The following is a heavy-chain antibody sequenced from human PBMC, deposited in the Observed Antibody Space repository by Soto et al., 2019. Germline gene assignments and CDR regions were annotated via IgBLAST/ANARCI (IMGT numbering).Heavy chain of an antibody. V-gene: IGHV4-59*08. CDR2: IYYSGST. D-gene: IGHD5-18*01. Sequence: SETLSLTCTVSGGSISSYYWSWIRQPPGKGLEWIGSIYYSGSTYYNPSLKSRVTISVDTSKNQFSLKLSSVTAADTAVYYCARQSGYSQTYFDYWGQGTLVTVSS. J-gene: IGHJ4*02. CDR1: GGSISSYY. CDR3: ARQSGYSQTYFDY.